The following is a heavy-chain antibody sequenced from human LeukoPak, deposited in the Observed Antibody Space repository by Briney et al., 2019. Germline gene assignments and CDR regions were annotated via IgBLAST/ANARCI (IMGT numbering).Heavy chain of an antibody. CDR2: IYYSGST. Sequence: SETLSLTCAVYGGSFSGYYWSWIRQPPGKGLEWIGYIYYSGSTNYNPSLKSRVTISVDTSKNQFSLKLSSVTAADTAVYYCARDAVRIQLWLHLEYWGQGTLITVSS. V-gene: IGHV4-59*01. CDR3: ARDAVRIQLWLHLEY. D-gene: IGHD5-18*01. J-gene: IGHJ4*02. CDR1: GGSFSGYY.